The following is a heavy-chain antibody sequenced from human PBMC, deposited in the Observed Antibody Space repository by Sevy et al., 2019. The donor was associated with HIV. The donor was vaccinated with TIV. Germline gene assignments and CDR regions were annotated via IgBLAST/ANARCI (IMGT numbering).Heavy chain of an antibody. J-gene: IGHJ4*02. CDR3: AREGDQQPFDY. CDR2: TSGRGGMT. D-gene: IGHD6-13*01. Sequence: GGSLRLSCAASGFTFSTYAMNWVRQAPGKGLEWVSATSGRGGMTYYAYSVKGRFTISRDNSKNTLYLQMNSLRAEDTAVYYCAREGDQQPFDYWGQGTLVTVSS. CDR1: GFTFSTYA. V-gene: IGHV3-23*01.